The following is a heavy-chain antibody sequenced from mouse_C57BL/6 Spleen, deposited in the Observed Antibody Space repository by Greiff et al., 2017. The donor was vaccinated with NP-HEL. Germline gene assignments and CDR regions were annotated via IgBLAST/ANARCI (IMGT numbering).Heavy chain of an antibody. Sequence: VQLQQSGPELVKPGASVKISCKASGYTFTDYYMNWVKQSHGKSLEWIGDINPNNGGTSYNQKFKGKATLTVDKSSSTAYMELRSLTSEDSAVYYCARLITTVAMDYWGQGTSVTVSS. J-gene: IGHJ4*01. CDR2: INPNNGGT. CDR3: ARLITTVAMDY. V-gene: IGHV1-26*01. D-gene: IGHD1-1*01. CDR1: GYTFTDYY.